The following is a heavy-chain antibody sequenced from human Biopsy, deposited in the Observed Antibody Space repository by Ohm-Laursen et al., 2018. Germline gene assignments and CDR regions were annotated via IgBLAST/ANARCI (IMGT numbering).Heavy chain of an antibody. Sequence: TLSLTCSVSGGSVTNYYWTWIRQPPGKGLEWIGYMYYNERTYYNPSLRGRVTISVNTSKNQFSLKLSSVTAADTAVYYCARMDCSGGSCHYYSYGMDVWGQGTTVTVSS. V-gene: IGHV4-59*08. CDR1: GGSVTNYY. J-gene: IGHJ6*02. CDR2: MYYNERT. CDR3: ARMDCSGGSCHYYSYGMDV. D-gene: IGHD2-15*01.